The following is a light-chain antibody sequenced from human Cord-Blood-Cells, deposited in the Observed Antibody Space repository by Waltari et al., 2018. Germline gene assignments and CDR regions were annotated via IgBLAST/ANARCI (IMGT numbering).Light chain of an antibody. CDR2: EGS. CDR3: CSYAGSSTWV. V-gene: IGLV2-23*01. Sequence: QSALTQPASVSGSPGQSITISCTGTSSDVGSYNHVSWYQQPPGKAPKLMIYEGSKRPSGVSNRFSGSKSGNTASLTISGLQAEDEADYYCCSYAGSSTWVFGGGTKLTVL. CDR1: SSDVGSYNH. J-gene: IGLJ2*01.